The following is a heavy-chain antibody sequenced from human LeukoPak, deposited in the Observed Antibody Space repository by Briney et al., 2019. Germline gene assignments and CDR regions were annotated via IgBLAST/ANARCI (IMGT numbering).Heavy chain of an antibody. CDR3: ARKENVYCYFDY. V-gene: IGHV4-28*01. CDR2: IYHSGTT. D-gene: IGHD2-15*01. CDR1: GYSITSSSW. J-gene: IGHJ4*02. Sequence: TSETLSLTCAVSGYSITSSSWWGWIRQPPGKGLEWIGYIYHSGTTYYNPSLQSRVTMSVDTSKNQFSLKLSSVTAVDTAVYYCARKENVYCYFDYWGQGTLVTVSS.